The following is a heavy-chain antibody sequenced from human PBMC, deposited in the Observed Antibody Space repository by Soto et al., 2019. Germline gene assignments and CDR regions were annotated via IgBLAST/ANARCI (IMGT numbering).Heavy chain of an antibody. CDR1: GFTFSDSY. V-gene: IGHV3-11*01. D-gene: IGHD6-25*01. Sequence: QMQLVQAGGGLVKPGGSLTLSCTASGFTFSDSYMIWVRQTPGKGLEWISHISDSGSTIYYADSVRARFTIFRENAANSVYLQLDGLTDGDTAFYYCARGGSGWTRGGWLGPWGQGSLVTVSS. CDR3: ARGGSGWTRGGWLGP. J-gene: IGHJ5*02. CDR2: ISDSGSTI.